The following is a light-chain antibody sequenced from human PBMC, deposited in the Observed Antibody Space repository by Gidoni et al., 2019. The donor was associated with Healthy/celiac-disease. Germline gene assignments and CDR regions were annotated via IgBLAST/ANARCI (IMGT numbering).Light chain of an antibody. CDR3: KQSYSTPPT. CDR2: AAS. V-gene: IGKV1-39*01. Sequence: DIQTPQSPSSLSASVGDRVTITCRASQSISSYLNWYQQKPGKAPKLLMYAASSLQSGVTSRFSGSGSGTDFTLTISSLQPEDFATYYCKQSYSTPPTFGQGTKVEIK. CDR1: QSISSY. J-gene: IGKJ1*01.